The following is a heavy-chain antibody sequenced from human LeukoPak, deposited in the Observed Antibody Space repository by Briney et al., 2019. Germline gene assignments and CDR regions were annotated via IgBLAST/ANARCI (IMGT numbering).Heavy chain of an antibody. CDR2: IYSTGST. CDR3: ARVRIGETSYDASDV. CDR1: GGSISSYY. D-gene: IGHD1-26*01. Sequence: SETLSLTCTVSGGSISSYYWTWIRQPPGKGLECIGDIYSTGSTNYNPYLKRRVTISVDTSKNQFSLKLSSVTAADTAVYFCARVRIGETSYDASDVWGLGTMVTVSS. J-gene: IGHJ3*01. V-gene: IGHV4-59*13.